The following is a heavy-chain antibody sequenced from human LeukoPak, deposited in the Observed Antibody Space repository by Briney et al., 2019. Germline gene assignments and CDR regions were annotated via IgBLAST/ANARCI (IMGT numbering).Heavy chain of an antibody. Sequence: GGSLRLSCAASGSTFSTYAMSWVRQAPGKGLEWVSGISGSGGTTYYADSVKGRFTISRDNSKNTLYVQMNSLRAEDTAVYYCAKDVASSWHLGGFDYWGQGTLVTVSS. CDR1: GSTFSTYA. V-gene: IGHV3-23*01. J-gene: IGHJ4*02. CDR3: AKDVASSWHLGGFDY. CDR2: ISGSGGTT. D-gene: IGHD6-13*01.